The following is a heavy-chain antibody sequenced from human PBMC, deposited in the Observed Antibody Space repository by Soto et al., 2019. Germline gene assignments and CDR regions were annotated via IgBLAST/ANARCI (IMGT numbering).Heavy chain of an antibody. J-gene: IGHJ5*02. V-gene: IGHV4-31*03. D-gene: IGHD6-13*01. CDR1: GGSISSGGYY. Sequence: SETLSLTCTVSGGSISSGGYYWSWIRQHPGKGLEWIGYIYYSGSTYYNPSLKSRVTISVDTSKNQFSLKLSSVTAADTAVYYCAIVSGQQLVSISYNWFDPWGQGTLVTVSS. CDR2: IYYSGST. CDR3: AIVSGQQLVSISYNWFDP.